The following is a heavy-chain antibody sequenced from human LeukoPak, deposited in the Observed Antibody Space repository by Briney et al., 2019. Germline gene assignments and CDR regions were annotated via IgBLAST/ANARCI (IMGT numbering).Heavy chain of an antibody. CDR3: GRHRIAAVDDAFDI. J-gene: IGHJ3*02. V-gene: IGHV6-1*01. Sequence: SQTLSLTCAISGDSVSSNSAAWNWIRQSPSRGLEWLGRTYYRSKWYNDYAVSVKSRITINPDTSKNQFSLKLSSVTAADTTVYYCGRHRIAAVDDAFDIWGHGTMVTVSS. D-gene: IGHD6-13*01. CDR2: TYYRSKWYN. CDR1: GDSVSSNSAA.